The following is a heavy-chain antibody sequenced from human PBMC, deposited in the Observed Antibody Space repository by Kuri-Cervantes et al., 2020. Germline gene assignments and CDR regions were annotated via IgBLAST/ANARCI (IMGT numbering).Heavy chain of an antibody. CDR2: ISYDGSNK. Sequence: GGSLRLSCAASGFTFSSYSMNWVRQAPGKGLEWVAVISYDGSNKYYADSVKGRFTISRDNSKNTLYLQMNSLRAEDTAVYYCARDKLAARRPYSSSWYTDYGMDVWGQGTTVTVSS. V-gene: IGHV3-30*03. CDR3: ARDKLAARRPYSSSWYTDYGMDV. J-gene: IGHJ6*02. D-gene: IGHD6-13*01. CDR1: GFTFSSYS.